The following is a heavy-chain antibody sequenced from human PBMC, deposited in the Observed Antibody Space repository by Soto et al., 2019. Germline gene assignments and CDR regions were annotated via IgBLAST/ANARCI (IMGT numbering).Heavy chain of an antibody. CDR3: ARATDGYCTNGVCPPFDY. J-gene: IGHJ4*02. V-gene: IGHV1-2*04. CDR1: GYTFTGYY. D-gene: IGHD2-8*01. CDR2: INPNSGGT. Sequence: ASVKVSCKASGYTFTGYYMHWVRQAPGQGLEWMGWINPNSGGTNYAQKFQGWVTMTRDTSISTAYMELSRLRSDDTAVYYCARATDGYCTNGVCPPFDYWGQGTLVTVSS.